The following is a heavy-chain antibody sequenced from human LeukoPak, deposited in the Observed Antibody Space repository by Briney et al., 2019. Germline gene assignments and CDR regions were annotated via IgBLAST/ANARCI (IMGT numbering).Heavy chain of an antibody. CDR2: INPNSGGT. CDR3: AREVTAVAVNWFDP. Sequence: ASVKVSCKASGHTFSGYYLHWVRQAPGQGLEWMGWINPNSGGTNYAQKFQGRVTMSRDTSISTAYMELSRLRSDDTAVYYCAREVTAVAVNWFDPRGQGTLVTVSS. D-gene: IGHD6-19*01. CDR1: GHTFSGYY. V-gene: IGHV1-2*02. J-gene: IGHJ5*02.